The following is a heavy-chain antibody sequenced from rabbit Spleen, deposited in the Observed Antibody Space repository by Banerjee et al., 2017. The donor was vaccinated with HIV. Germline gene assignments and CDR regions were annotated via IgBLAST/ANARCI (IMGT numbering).Heavy chain of an antibody. CDR2: IYTGGSGGI. CDR3: GRSSYAGYAGNDYGINL. J-gene: IGHJ4*01. CDR1: GFSFNNYYY. V-gene: IGHV1S40*01. D-gene: IGHD4-2*01. Sequence: QSLQESGGGLFQPGGSLTLTCTASGFSFNNYYYIYWVRQAPGKGLEWIGCIYTGGSGGIYYASWATGRFTISKTSSTTVPLQMTSLTAADTATYFCGRSSYAGYAGNDYGINLWGQGTLVTVS.